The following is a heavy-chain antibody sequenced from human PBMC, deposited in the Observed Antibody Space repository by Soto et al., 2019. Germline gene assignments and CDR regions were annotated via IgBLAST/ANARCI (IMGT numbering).Heavy chain of an antibody. CDR1: GFTFSSYA. D-gene: IGHD1-26*01. J-gene: IGHJ4*02. CDR2: IYYDGRSK. V-gene: IGHV3-30*14. Sequence: QVQLVESGGGVVQPGRSLRLSCAASGFTFSSYAMHWVRQAPGKGLEWVAVIYYDGRSKYYADSVKGRFTISRDNSKNTLNLQMNSLRVDDTAVYYCVRNSWSHSDYWGQGTLVTVSS. CDR3: VRNSWSHSDY.